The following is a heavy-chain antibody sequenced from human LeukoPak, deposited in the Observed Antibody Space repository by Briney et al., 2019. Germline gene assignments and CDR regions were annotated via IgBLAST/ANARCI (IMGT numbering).Heavy chain of an antibody. Sequence: GGSLRLSCAASGFTVSSNYMGWVRQARGKGLEWVAFIHSGGSTNYADSVKGRFSISRDNSKNTLYLQLNSLRAEDTAVYYCAKGDGGSYRMDVWGQGTTVTVSS. V-gene: IGHV3-53*05. J-gene: IGHJ6*02. CDR1: GFTVSSNY. D-gene: IGHD1-26*01. CDR2: IHSGGST. CDR3: AKGDGGSYRMDV.